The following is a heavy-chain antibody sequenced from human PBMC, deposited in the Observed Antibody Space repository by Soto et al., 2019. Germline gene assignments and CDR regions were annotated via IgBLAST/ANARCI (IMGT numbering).Heavy chain of an antibody. CDR2: IYTGGST. Sequence: VQLVESGGGLVQPGGSLRLSCAASGFTVRSEYLSWVRQSPGKGLEWVSVIYTGGSTYYADSVKGRFTISRDNSKNTLYLQMNSLRVEDTAVYYCARDNSGWPYFDYWGQGTLVTVSS. V-gene: IGHV3-66*01. CDR3: ARDNSGWPYFDY. CDR1: GFTVRSEY. D-gene: IGHD6-19*01. J-gene: IGHJ4*02.